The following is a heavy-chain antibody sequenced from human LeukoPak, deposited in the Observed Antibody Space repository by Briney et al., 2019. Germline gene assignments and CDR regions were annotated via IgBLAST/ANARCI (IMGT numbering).Heavy chain of an antibody. Sequence: ASVKVSCKVYGYTFTSYDINWVRQATGQGLEWMGWMNPNRGNTAYSQKFQGRVDMARNIYISTAYMELSSLRSEDTAVYYCARVPTPSLNWFDPWGQGTLVTVSS. CDR1: GYTFTSYD. CDR3: ARVPTPSLNWFDP. CDR2: MNPNRGNT. V-gene: IGHV1-8*01. J-gene: IGHJ5*02.